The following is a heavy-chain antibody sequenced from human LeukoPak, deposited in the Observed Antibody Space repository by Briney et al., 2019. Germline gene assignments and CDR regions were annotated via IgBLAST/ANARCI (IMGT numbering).Heavy chain of an antibody. J-gene: IGHJ4*02. V-gene: IGHV4-34*01. D-gene: IGHD1-26*01. CDR1: GGSFSGYY. CDR3: ARWAVGATFDY. CDR2: INHSGST. Sequence: QPSETLSLTCAVYGGSFSGYYWNWIRQPPGKGLEWIGEINHSGSTNYNPSLKSRVTISVDTPKNQFSLKLSSVTAADTAVYYCARWAVGATFDYWGQGTLVTVSS.